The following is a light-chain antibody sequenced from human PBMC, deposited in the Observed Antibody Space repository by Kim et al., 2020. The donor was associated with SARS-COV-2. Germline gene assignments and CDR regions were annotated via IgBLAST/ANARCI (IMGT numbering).Light chain of an antibody. CDR1: SSNIGAGYD. J-gene: IGLJ3*02. CDR2: GNS. Sequence: QRVTISCTGSSSNIGAGYDVHWYQQLPGTAPKLLIYGNSNRPSGVPDRFSGSKSGTSASLAITGLQAEDEADYYCQCYDSSLSGSVFGGGTKLTVL. CDR3: QCYDSSLSGSV. V-gene: IGLV1-40*01.